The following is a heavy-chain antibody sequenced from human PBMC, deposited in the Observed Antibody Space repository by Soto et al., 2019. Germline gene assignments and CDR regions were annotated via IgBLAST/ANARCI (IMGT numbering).Heavy chain of an antibody. CDR1: GFTFSTSA. V-gene: IGHV3-23*01. Sequence: GGSLRLSCTASGFTFSTSAMSWVRQAPGRGLEWVSGISGSGAGTYYADSVKGRFTISRDNSKNTLYLQMSGLRAEDAAVYYCAKGPTVFGAVISFDYYYGMYVWGQGTPVTVSS. CDR2: ISGSGAGT. CDR3: AKGPTVFGAVISFDYYYGMYV. D-gene: IGHD3-3*01. J-gene: IGHJ6*02.